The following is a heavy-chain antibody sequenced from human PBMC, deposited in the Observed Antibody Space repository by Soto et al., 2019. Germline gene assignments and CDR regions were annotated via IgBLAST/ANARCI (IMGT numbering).Heavy chain of an antibody. CDR2: INAGNGNT. J-gene: IGHJ5*02. CDR3: ARGVGCFDP. V-gene: IGHV1-3*01. D-gene: IGHD2-2*03. CDR1: GYTITSYA. Sequence: GASVKACCKASGYTITSYAMHWVRQAPGQRLEWMGWINAGNGNTKYSQKFQGRVTITRDTSASTAYMELSSLRSDDTAVYYCARGVGCFDPWGQGTLVTVSS.